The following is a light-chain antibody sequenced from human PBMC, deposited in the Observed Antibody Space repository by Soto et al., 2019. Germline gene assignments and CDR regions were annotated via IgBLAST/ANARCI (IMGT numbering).Light chain of an antibody. V-gene: IGKV1-12*01. CDR3: QQANTFPFT. J-gene: IGKJ5*01. CDR2: STS. CDR1: QSVDNW. Sequence: DIQLTQSPSSVSASVGDSVTITCRASQSVDNWLAWYQQKPGKAPKLLIYSTSSLQSGVPSRFSGSGSGTDFTLPISGLQPEDFAIYYCQQANTFPFTFGQGTRLDIK.